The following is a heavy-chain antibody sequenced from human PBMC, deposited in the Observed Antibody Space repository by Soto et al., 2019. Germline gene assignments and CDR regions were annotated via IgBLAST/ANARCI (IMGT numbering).Heavy chain of an antibody. Sequence: SETLSLTCTVSGGSISSYYWSWIRQPPGKGLDLIGYIYYSGSTNYNPSLKSRVTISVDTSKNQFSLKLSSVTAADTAVYYCARDTGGVYYYDSSGYLPFDPWGQGTLVTVS. J-gene: IGHJ5*02. V-gene: IGHV4-59*01. CDR3: ARDTGGVYYYDSSGYLPFDP. D-gene: IGHD3-22*01. CDR2: IYYSGST. CDR1: GGSISSYY.